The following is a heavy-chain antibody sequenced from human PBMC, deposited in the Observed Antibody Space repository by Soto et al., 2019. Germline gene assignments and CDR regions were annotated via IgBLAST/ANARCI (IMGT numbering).Heavy chain of an antibody. CDR3: ARTYCGGDCYGFDY. CDR1: GGSISSGGYY. Sequence: SETLSLTCTVSGGSISSGGYYWSWIRQHPGKGLEWIGYIYYSGSTYYNPSLKSRVTISVDTSKNQFSLKLSSVTAADTAVYYCARTYCGGDCYGFDYWGQGTLVTVSS. CDR2: IYYSGST. V-gene: IGHV4-31*03. D-gene: IGHD2-21*02. J-gene: IGHJ4*02.